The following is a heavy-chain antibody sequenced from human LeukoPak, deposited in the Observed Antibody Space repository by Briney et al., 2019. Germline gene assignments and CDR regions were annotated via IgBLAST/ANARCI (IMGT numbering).Heavy chain of an antibody. CDR2: VYHTGST. Sequence: SETLSLTCAVSAVSTSSSTWWSWVRQPPGKGLEWIGEVYHTGSTNYNPSLRSRVTISVDKSKNQFSLKLSSVTAADTAVYYCARLDCSGGSCYYYYGMDVWGQGTTVTVSS. CDR3: ARLDCSGGSCYYYYGMDV. J-gene: IGHJ6*02. CDR1: AVSTSSSTW. V-gene: IGHV4-4*02. D-gene: IGHD2-15*01.